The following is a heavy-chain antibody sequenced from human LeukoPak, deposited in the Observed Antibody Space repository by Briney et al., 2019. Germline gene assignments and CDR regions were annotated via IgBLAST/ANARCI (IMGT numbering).Heavy chain of an antibody. D-gene: IGHD6-19*01. Sequence: TGGSLRLSCVASGFSLSDYIMHWVRQAPGKGLEYVSAIRSDGSSTVYPNSVKGRFTISRDNSKSTLYLQMGSLRAEDTAVYYCTRRYGDHSGWAGYHDSWGQGTLVTVSS. J-gene: IGHJ4*02. CDR1: GFSLSDYI. CDR2: IRSDGSST. V-gene: IGHV3-64*01. CDR3: TRRYGDHSGWAGYHDS.